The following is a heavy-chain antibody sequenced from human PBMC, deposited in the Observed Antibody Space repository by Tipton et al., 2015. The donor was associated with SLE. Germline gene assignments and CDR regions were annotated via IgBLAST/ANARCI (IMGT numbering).Heavy chain of an antibody. CDR1: GFTFSGST. Sequence: SLRLSCAASGFTFSGSTMYWVRQASGKGLEWVGHIRSKANSYATAYAASVKGRFTISRDDSKNTAYLQMNSLGAEDTAVYYCARDWKGVAGDWGQGTLVTVSS. D-gene: IGHD6-19*01. J-gene: IGHJ4*02. CDR3: ARDWKGVAGD. V-gene: IGHV3-73*01. CDR2: IRSKANSYAT.